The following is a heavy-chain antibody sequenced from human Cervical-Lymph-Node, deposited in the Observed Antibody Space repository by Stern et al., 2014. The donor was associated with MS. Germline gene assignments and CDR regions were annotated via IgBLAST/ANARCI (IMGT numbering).Heavy chain of an antibody. CDR1: GYSISNGYW. CDR3: ARNGHYSSDY. CDR2: IDNSGSTT. Sequence: QLQLQESGPGLVKPSGTLSLTCSVSGYSISNGYWWSWVRQPPGKGLEWIGEIDNSGSTTSYTPSLGSRVTISVDSSKNHLSLRLTSVTAADTAVYYCARNGHYSSDYWGQGTLVTVSS. V-gene: IGHV4-4*02. D-gene: IGHD6-13*01. J-gene: IGHJ4*02.